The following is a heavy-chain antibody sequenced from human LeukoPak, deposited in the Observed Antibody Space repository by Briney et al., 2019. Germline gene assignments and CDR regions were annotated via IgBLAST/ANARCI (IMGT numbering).Heavy chain of an antibody. J-gene: IGHJ4*02. CDR3: AKDMRDYDVFTGYFPFDY. V-gene: IGHV3-7*03. D-gene: IGHD3-9*01. CDR2: IKQDGSEK. Sequence: GGSLRLSCAASGFTFSSYWMSWVRQAPGKGLEWVANIKQDGSEKYYVDSVKGRFTISRDNAKNSLYLQMNSLGPEDTALYYCAKDMRDYDVFTGYFPFDYWGQGTLVAVSS. CDR1: GFTFSSYW.